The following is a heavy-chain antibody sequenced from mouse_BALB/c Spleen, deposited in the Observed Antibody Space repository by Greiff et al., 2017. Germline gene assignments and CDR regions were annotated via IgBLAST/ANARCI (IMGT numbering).Heavy chain of an antibody. CDR1: GYTFTDYN. V-gene: IGHV1-18*01. CDR3: AMIYDGYCYAMDY. J-gene: IGHJ4*01. CDR2: INPNNGGT. Sequence: EVQLQESGPELVKPGASVKIPCKASGYTFTDYNMDWVKQSHGKSLEWIGDINPNNGGTIYNQKFKGKATLTVDKSSSTAYMELRSLTSEDTAVYYCAMIYDGYCYAMDYWGQGTSVTVSS. D-gene: IGHD2-3*01.